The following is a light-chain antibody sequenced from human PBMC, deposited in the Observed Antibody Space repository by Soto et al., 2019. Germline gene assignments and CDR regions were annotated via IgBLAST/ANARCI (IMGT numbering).Light chain of an antibody. V-gene: IGKV3-11*01. CDR3: QQRFNWPPIT. CDR2: DTS. Sequence: EIVLTQSPATLSLSPGERATLSCRASQSVRNYLAWYQQKPGQAPRLLMYDTSNRATGIPARFSGSGSETDFTLTISSLEPEDFAVYSCQQRFNWPPITFGQGTRLEIK. CDR1: QSVRNY. J-gene: IGKJ5*01.